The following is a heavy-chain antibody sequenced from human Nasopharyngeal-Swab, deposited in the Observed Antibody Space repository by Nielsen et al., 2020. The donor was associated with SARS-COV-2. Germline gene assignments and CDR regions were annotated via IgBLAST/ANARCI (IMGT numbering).Heavy chain of an antibody. V-gene: IGHV3-7*01. D-gene: IGHD3/OR15-3a*01. CDR2: IKQDGSEK. Sequence: GESLKISCAASGFPFNIYWMSWVRQAPGKGLEWVANIKQDGSEKYYVNSVKGRFTISRDNAKNSLYLQMNSLRAEDTAVYYCAGGLRGRTDFDYWGQGTLVTVSS. J-gene: IGHJ4*02. CDR1: GFPFNIYW. CDR3: AGGLRGRTDFDY.